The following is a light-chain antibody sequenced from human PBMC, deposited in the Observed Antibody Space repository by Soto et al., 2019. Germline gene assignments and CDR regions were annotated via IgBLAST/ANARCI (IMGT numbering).Light chain of an antibody. V-gene: IGKV3-20*01. CDR1: ESISRDY. CDR3: QQYGGVPYT. CDR2: GAS. Sequence: EIVSTQSPGTLSLSPGQRATLSCRASESISRDYLAWYQQRLGQAPRLLIYGASSGATGIPDRFSGSGSGTDFTLTISRLEPEDFAIYYCQQYGGVPYTFGQGTKVDIK. J-gene: IGKJ2*01.